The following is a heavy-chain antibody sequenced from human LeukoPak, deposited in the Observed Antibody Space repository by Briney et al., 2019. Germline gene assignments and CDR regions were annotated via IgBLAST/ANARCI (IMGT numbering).Heavy chain of an antibody. CDR1: GFTFSSYD. CDR3: AKGLRYCSGGSCYSGDTKDYGMDV. CDR2: IGTAGDT. Sequence: PGGSLRLSCAASGFTFSSYDMHWVRQATGKGLEWVSAIGTAGDTYYPGSVKGRFTISRENAKNTLYLQMNSLRAEDTAVYYCAKGLRYCSGGSCYSGDTKDYGMDVWGQGTTVTVSS. D-gene: IGHD2-15*01. J-gene: IGHJ6*02. V-gene: IGHV3-13*01.